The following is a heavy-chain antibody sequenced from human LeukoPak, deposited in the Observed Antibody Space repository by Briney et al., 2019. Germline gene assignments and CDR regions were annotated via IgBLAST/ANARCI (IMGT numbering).Heavy chain of an antibody. D-gene: IGHD3-16*02. CDR2: INHSGST. J-gene: IGHJ4*02. Sequence: PSETLSLTCAVYGGSFSNYYWSWIRQPPGKGLEWIGEINHSGSTNYNPSLKSRVTISVDTSKNQFSLKLSSVTAADTAVYYCARKLRDYVWGSYPIDYFDYWGQGTLVTVSS. CDR1: GGSFSNYY. CDR3: ARKLRDYVWGSYPIDYFDY. V-gene: IGHV4-34*01.